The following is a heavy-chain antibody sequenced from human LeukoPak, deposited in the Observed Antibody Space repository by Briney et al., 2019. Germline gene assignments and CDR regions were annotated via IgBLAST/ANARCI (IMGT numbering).Heavy chain of an antibody. CDR3: ARVDSGHDYGPS. V-gene: IGHV1-2*06. CDR2: INPNSGDT. Sequence: VASVKVSCKASGYTFTAYYMHWVRQVPGQGLEWMGRINPNSGDTDYAQKFQGRVIMTRDTSISTAYMEVSRLRSDDTAVYYCARVDSGHDYGPSWGQGTTVRVSS. D-gene: IGHD5-12*01. CDR1: GYTFTAYY. J-gene: IGHJ3*01.